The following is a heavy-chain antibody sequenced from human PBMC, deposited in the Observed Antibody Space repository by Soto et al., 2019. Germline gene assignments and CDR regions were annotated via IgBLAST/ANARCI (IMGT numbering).Heavy chain of an antibody. D-gene: IGHD3-16*01. CDR2: IDSDGSRT. J-gene: IGHJ4*02. V-gene: IGHV3-74*01. CDR1: GFTFSNYW. Sequence: GGSLRLSCAASGFTFSNYWMHWVRQAPGKGLVWVSRIDSDGSRTTYADSVKGRFTISRDNAKNTLYLQMNSLRAEDTAVYYCARDSSFLGVDIFDYWGQGTLVTVS. CDR3: ARDSSFLGVDIFDY.